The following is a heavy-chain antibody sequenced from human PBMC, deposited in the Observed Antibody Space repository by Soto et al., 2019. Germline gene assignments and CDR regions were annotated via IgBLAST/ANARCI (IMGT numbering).Heavy chain of an antibody. J-gene: IGHJ6*02. V-gene: IGHV1-46*01. CDR2: T. D-gene: IGHD1-26*01. Sequence: TTYAQKFRGRVTMTSDTSTSTVYMELSSLRSDDTAVFYCARASAVGGNHMDFWGQGTTVTVSS. CDR3: ARASAVGGNHMDF.